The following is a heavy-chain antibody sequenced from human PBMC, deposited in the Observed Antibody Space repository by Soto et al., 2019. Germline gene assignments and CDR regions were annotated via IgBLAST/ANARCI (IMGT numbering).Heavy chain of an antibody. D-gene: IGHD3-3*01. Sequence: GASVKVSCKASGGTFSSYAISWVRQAPGQGLEWMGGIIPIFGTANYAQKFQGRVTITADESTSTAYMELSSLRSEDTAVYYCARVEDDFWSGFVYYWGQGTLVTVSS. J-gene: IGHJ4*02. CDR2: IIPIFGTA. CDR1: GGTFSSYA. V-gene: IGHV1-69*13. CDR3: ARVEDDFWSGFVYY.